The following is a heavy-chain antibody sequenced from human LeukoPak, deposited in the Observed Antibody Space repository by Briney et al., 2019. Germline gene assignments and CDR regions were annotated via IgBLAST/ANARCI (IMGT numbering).Heavy chain of an antibody. CDR3: ARHGLVHLGSYLTYYFDY. D-gene: IGHD3-10*01. J-gene: IGHJ4*02. CDR1: GGSISSSSYY. Sequence: PSETLSLTCTVSGGSISSSSYYWGWIRQPPGKGLEWIGSIYYSGSTYYNPSLKSRVTISVDTSKSQFSLKLSSVTAADTAVYYCARHGLVHLGSYLTYYFDYWGQGTLVTVSS. CDR2: IYYSGST. V-gene: IGHV4-39*01.